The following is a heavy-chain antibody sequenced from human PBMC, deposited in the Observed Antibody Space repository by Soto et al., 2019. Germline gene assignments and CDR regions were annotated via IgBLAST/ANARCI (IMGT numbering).Heavy chain of an antibody. Sequence: GGSLRLSCAASGFTFSSYSMNWVRQAPGKGLEWVSYISSSSSTIYYADSVKGRFTISRDNAKNSLYLQMNSLRAEDTAVYYCAREGYSSSQDYYYYYMDVWGKGTTVTVSS. CDR3: AREGYSSSQDYYYYYMDV. D-gene: IGHD6-6*01. J-gene: IGHJ6*03. CDR1: GFTFSSYS. CDR2: ISSSSSTI. V-gene: IGHV3-48*01.